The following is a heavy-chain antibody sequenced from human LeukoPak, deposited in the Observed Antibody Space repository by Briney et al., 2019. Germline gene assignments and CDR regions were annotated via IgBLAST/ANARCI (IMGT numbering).Heavy chain of an antibody. Sequence: SQTLSLTCAISGDSVSSNSVAWNWIRQSPSRGLEWLGRTYYRSKWYDDYAVSVKSRIAINPDTSENQFSLQLNSVTPEDMAVYYCARESGYYSFDLWGRGTLVTVSS. CDR1: GDSVSSNSVA. CDR2: TYYRSKWYD. V-gene: IGHV6-1*01. CDR3: ARESGYYSFDL. J-gene: IGHJ2*01. D-gene: IGHD3-22*01.